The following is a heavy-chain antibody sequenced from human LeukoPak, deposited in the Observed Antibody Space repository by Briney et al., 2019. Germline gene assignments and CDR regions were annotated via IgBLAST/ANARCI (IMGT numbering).Heavy chain of an antibody. CDR3: AQKTPYEILAGRTFDY. CDR1: GFTFDDYA. J-gene: IGHJ4*02. Sequence: PGGSLILSCAASGFTFDDYAMHWVRQAPGKGLEWVSGISWNSGSIGYADSVKCRFTISRDNAKNSLYLQMNSLRAEDTALYYCAQKTPYEILAGRTFDYWGQGTLVTVSS. D-gene: IGHD3-9*01. V-gene: IGHV3-9*01. CDR2: ISWNSGSI.